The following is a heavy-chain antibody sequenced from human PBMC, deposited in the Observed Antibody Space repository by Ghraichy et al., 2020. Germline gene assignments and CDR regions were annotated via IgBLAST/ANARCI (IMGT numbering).Heavy chain of an antibody. CDR3: ARAVGEFGD. Sequence: SLTCTVSGGSISSRSYFWGWIRQPPGKGLEWIGSIYYSGSTYYNPSLKSRVTISVDTSKNQFSLKLSSVTAADTAVYYCARAVGEFGDWGQGTLVTVSS. CDR2: IYYSGST. CDR1: GGSISSRSYF. J-gene: IGHJ4*02. V-gene: IGHV4-39*01. D-gene: IGHD3-16*01.